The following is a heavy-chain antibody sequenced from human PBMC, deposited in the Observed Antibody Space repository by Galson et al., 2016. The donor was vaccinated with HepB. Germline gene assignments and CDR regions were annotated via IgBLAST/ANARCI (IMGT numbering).Heavy chain of an antibody. CDR2: MYYSGST. J-gene: IGHJ4*02. CDR3: AGSLDYILMIDY. V-gene: IGHV4-39*01. D-gene: IGHD4-11*01. CDR1: GGSISSSSYY. Sequence: SETLSLTCTVSGGSISSSSYYWGWIRQPPGKGLEWIGNMYYSGSTYYNPSLKSRVTISVDTSKNQFSLKLSSVTAADTAVYYCAGSLDYILMIDYWGQGTLVTVSS.